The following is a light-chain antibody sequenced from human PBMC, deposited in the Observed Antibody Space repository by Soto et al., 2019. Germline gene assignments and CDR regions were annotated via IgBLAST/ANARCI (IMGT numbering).Light chain of an antibody. CDR3: LLSYSGTKV. CDR1: TGAVTSGHY. Sequence: VVTQEPSLTVSPGGTVTLTCGSSTGAVTSGHYPDWFQQKPGQAPRTLIYDTNNKHSWTPARFSGSLLGGKAALTLSGAQPEDEAEYYCLLSYSGTKVFGGGTKLTVL. J-gene: IGLJ3*02. V-gene: IGLV7-46*01. CDR2: DTN.